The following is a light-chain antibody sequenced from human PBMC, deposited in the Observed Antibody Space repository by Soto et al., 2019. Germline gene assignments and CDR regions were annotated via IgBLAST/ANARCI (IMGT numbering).Light chain of an antibody. CDR2: EVT. J-gene: IGLJ1*01. Sequence: QSALTQPASVSGSPGQSITISCTGTSSDVGGYNYVSWYQHHPGKAPKLIIYEVTNRPSGVSNRFSGSKSGNTASPTISGLQAEDEADYYCISYTSGTSPYVFGTGTKVTV. CDR3: ISYTSGTSPYV. V-gene: IGLV2-14*01. CDR1: SSDVGGYNY.